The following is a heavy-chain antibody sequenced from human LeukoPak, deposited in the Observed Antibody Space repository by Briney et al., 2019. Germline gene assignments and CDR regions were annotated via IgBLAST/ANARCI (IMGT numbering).Heavy chain of an antibody. V-gene: IGHV3-30*18. Sequence: PGRSLRLSCAASGFTFSSYGMHWVRQAPGKGLEWVAVISYDGSNKYYADSVKGRFTISRDNSKNTLYLQMNSLRAEDTAVYYCAEAPPRIYDGSGYYYVNYYYGMDVWGQGTTVTASS. J-gene: IGHJ6*02. CDR2: ISYDGSNK. CDR1: GFTFSSYG. CDR3: AEAPPRIYDGSGYYYVNYYYGMDV. D-gene: IGHD3-22*01.